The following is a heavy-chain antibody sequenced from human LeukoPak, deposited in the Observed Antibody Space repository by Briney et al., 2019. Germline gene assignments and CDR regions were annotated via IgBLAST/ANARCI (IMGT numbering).Heavy chain of an antibody. D-gene: IGHD3-3*01. Sequence: SETLSLTCTVSGGSISSYYWSWIRQPPGKGLEWIGYIYYSGSTNYNPSLKSRVTISVDTSKNQFSLKLSSVTAADTAVYYCARTYYDFWSGSYYYYMDVWGKGTTVTVSS. CDR1: GGSISSYY. J-gene: IGHJ6*03. V-gene: IGHV4-59*01. CDR3: ARTYYDFWSGSYYYYMDV. CDR2: IYYSGST.